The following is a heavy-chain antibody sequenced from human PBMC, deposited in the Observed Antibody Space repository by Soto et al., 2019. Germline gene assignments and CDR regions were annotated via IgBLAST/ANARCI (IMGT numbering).Heavy chain of an antibody. V-gene: IGHV4-34*01. CDR2: INHSGST. D-gene: IGHD6-13*01. Sequence: PSETRSLTCAVYGGSFSGYYWSWIRQPPGKGLEWIGEINHSGSTNYNPSLKSRVTISVDTSKTQFSLKLSSVTAADTAVYYCARAYSSSWKFLDYWGQGTLVTVSS. J-gene: IGHJ4*02. CDR1: GGSFSGYY. CDR3: ARAYSSSWKFLDY.